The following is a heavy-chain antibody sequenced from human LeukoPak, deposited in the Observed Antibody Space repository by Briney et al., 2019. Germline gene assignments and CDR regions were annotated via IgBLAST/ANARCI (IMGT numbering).Heavy chain of an antibody. CDR3: ARVGGYDLRALDY. CDR1: GFTFSSYW. J-gene: IGHJ4*02. D-gene: IGHD5-12*01. Sequence: GGSLRLSCAASGFTFSSYWMHWVRQAPGKGLVWVSRINSDGSSTNYVDSVKGRFTISRDNAKNTLYLQMNSLRAEDTAVYYCARVGGYDLRALDYWGQGTLVTVSS. CDR2: INSDGSST. V-gene: IGHV3-74*01.